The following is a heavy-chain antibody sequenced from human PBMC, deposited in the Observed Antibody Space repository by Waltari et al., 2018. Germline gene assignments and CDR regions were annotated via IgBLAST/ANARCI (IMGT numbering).Heavy chain of an antibody. V-gene: IGHV3-21*01. CDR2: ISSSSSYI. CDR1: GFTFSSYS. D-gene: IGHD6-13*01. CDR3: ARDGDSWSTRPFDY. Sequence: EVQLVESGGGLVKPGGSLRLSCAASGFTFSSYSMNWVRQAPGKGLEWVSSISSSSSYIYYADSVKGRFTISRDNAKNSLYLQMNSLRAEDTAVYYCARDGDSWSTRPFDYWGQGTLVTVSS. J-gene: IGHJ4*02.